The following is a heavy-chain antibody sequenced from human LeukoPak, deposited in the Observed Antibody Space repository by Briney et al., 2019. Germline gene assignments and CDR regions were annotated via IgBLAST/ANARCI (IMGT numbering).Heavy chain of an antibody. CDR2: IWYDGSNK. Sequence: GRSLRLSCAASGFTFSSYGMHWVRQAPGKGLEWVAVIWYDGSNKYYADSVKGRFTISRDNSKNTLYLQVNSLRAEDTAVYYCAKGPGYSSSWADYWGQGTLVTVSS. CDR3: AKGPGYSSSWADY. D-gene: IGHD6-13*01. V-gene: IGHV3-33*06. J-gene: IGHJ4*02. CDR1: GFTFSSYG.